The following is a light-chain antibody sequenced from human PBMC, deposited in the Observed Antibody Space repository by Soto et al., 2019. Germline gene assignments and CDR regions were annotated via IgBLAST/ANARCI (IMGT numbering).Light chain of an antibody. V-gene: IGKV3-15*01. J-gene: IGKJ1*01. CDR3: QQAHSLPWT. CDR2: GAS. CDR1: QSVSSN. Sequence: EILMTQSTATLSVSPGERATLSCGASQSVSSNLAWYQQKPGQAPRLLIYGASTRATGIPARFSGSGSGTEFTLTISSLQPEDFATYFCQQAHSLPWTFGQGTKVDIK.